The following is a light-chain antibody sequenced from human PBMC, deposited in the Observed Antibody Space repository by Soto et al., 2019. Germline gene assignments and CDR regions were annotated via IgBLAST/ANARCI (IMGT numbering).Light chain of an antibody. CDR2: GAS. J-gene: IGKJ1*01. Sequence: EIAMTQSPATLSVSPGERATLSCRASQSVSSNLAWYQQKPGQAPRLLIYGASTRATGVPARFSGSGSGTDFTLTISSLEPEDFAVYYCQQRDIWPWTFGQGTKVDIK. V-gene: IGKV3-15*01. CDR1: QSVSSN. CDR3: QQRDIWPWT.